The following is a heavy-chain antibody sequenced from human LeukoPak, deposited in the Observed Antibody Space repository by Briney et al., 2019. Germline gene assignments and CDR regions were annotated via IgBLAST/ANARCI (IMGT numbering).Heavy chain of an antibody. Sequence: SETLSLTCAVYGGSFSGYYWSWIRQPPGKGLEWIGEINHSGSTNYNPSLKSRVTISVDTSKNQFSLKLSSVTAADTAGYYCARGGGGVRERWLQYNWFDPWGQGTLVTVSS. CDR2: INHSGST. J-gene: IGHJ5*02. CDR3: ARGGGGVRERWLQYNWFDP. V-gene: IGHV4-34*01. CDR1: GGSFSGYY. D-gene: IGHD5-24*01.